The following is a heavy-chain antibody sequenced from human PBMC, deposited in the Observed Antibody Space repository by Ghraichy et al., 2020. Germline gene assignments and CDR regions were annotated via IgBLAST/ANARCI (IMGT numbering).Heavy chain of an antibody. Sequence: LSLTCAASGFTFSSYSMNWVRQAPGKGLEWVSSISTSSSFIYYADSVRGRFTISRDNAKNSLYLQMNSLRAEDTAVYYCARVQDYYDSSGSIDYWGQGTLVTVSS. D-gene: IGHD3-22*01. V-gene: IGHV3-21*01. CDR1: GFTFSSYS. J-gene: IGHJ4*02. CDR2: ISTSSSFI. CDR3: ARVQDYYDSSGSIDY.